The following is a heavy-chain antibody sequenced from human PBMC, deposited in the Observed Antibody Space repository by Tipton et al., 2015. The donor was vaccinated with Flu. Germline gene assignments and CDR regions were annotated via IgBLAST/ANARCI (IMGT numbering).Heavy chain of an antibody. CDR3: ARDGCTNGVCYGGNWFDP. V-gene: IGHV1-18*04. CDR1: GYTFTGYG. D-gene: IGHD2-8*01. J-gene: IGHJ5*02. CDR2: ISAYNGNT. Sequence: QLVQSGAEVKKPGASVKVSCKASGYTFTGYGVSWVRQAPGQGLQWMGWISAYNGNTNYAQKLQGRVTMTTDTSTSTAYMELRSLRSDDTAVYYCARDGCTNGVCYGGNWFDPWGQGTLVTVSS.